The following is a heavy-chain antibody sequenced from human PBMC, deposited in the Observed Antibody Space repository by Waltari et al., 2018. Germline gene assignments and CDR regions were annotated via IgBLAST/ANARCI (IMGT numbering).Heavy chain of an antibody. Sequence: QVQLVESGGGVVQPGRSLRLSCAASGFTFSSYAMHWVRQAPGKGLEWVAVISYDGSNKYYADSVKGRFTISRDNSKNTLYLQMNSLRAEDTAVYYCARGFPAGRGYFDYWGQGTLVTVSS. J-gene: IGHJ4*02. CDR1: GFTFSSYA. CDR2: ISYDGSNK. V-gene: IGHV3-30-3*01. CDR3: ARGFPAGRGYFDY. D-gene: IGHD1-1*01.